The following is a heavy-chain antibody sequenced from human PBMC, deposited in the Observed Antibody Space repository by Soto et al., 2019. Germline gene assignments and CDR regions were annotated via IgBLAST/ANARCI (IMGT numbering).Heavy chain of an antibody. D-gene: IGHD6-19*01. CDR2: IDWDDDE. V-gene: IGHV2-70*11. J-gene: IGHJ4*02. CDR1: GFSLSTSGMC. Sequence: TLVNPTHSPTMTGTFSGFSLSTSGMCVTWIRQPPGKALEWPARIDWDDDEYYNTSLETRLTISKDTSKNQVVLTMTNMHPVDTATYYCARTSVAAEAGIDYWGQGPLVTVSS. CDR3: ARTSVAAEAGIDY.